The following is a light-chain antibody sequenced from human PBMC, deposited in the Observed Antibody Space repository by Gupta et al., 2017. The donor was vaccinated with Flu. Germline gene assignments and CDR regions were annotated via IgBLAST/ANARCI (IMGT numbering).Light chain of an antibody. J-gene: IGLJ3*02. CDR2: RDM. CDR3: QVWDSSTEV. V-gene: IGLV3-9*01. CDR1: SIGSKS. Sequence: SYEVSQPLSVSVTLGQTARITCGGNSIGSKSVHWYQQKPGQAPVLVIYRDMNRPSGIPERFSGSNLRNTATLTISRAQAGDEATYFCQVWDSSTEVFGGGTKLTVL.